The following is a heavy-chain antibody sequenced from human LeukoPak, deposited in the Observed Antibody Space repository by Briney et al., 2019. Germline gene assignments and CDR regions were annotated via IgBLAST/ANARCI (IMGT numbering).Heavy chain of an antibody. D-gene: IGHD1-1*01. CDR1: GYTFTSHD. V-gene: IGHV1-8*01. Sequence: ASVKVSCKASGYTFTSHDINWVRQATGQGLEWMGWMNPNSGNTGYAQKFQGRVAMTRDTSINTAYLDLYSLRSEDTAVYYCARGYSPSVRSTGNDYWGQGTLVTVSS. CDR2: MNPNSGNT. CDR3: ARGYSPSVRSTGNDY. J-gene: IGHJ4*02.